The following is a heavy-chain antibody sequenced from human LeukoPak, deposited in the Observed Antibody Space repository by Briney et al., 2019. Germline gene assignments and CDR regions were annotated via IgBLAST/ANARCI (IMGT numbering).Heavy chain of an antibody. J-gene: IGHJ4*02. Sequence: GGSLRLSCAASQFTFSNHGMHWVRQAPGKGLEWVAVIWYDGSNKYCADSVKGRFTISRDNSQNTLYLQMNSLRAEDTAVYYCARDRGVSYFDYWGQGTQVTVSS. CDR2: IWYDGSNK. CDR1: QFTFSNHG. D-gene: IGHD3-10*01. CDR3: ARDRGVSYFDY. V-gene: IGHV3-33*01.